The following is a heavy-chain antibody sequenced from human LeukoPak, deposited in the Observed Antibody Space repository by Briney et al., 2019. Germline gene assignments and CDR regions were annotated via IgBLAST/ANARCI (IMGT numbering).Heavy chain of an antibody. Sequence: GASVKVSCKASGYTFTGYYMHWVRQAPGQGLEWMGWINPNSGGTNYAQKFQGRVTMTRDTSISTAYMELSRLRSDDTAVYYCARGTRGWYQLRWFDPWGQGTLVTGSS. CDR2: INPNSGGT. D-gene: IGHD2-2*01. CDR1: GYTFTGYY. CDR3: ARGTRGWYQLRWFDP. V-gene: IGHV1-2*02. J-gene: IGHJ5*02.